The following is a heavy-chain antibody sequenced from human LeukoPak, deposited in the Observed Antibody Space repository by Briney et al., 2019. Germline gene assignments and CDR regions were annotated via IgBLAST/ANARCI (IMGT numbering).Heavy chain of an antibody. J-gene: IGHJ4*02. V-gene: IGHV4-34*01. D-gene: IGHD5-18*01. CDR1: GGSFSGYY. CDR2: INHSGST. Sequence: PSETLSLTCAVYGGSFSGYYWSWIRQPPGKGLEWIGEINHSGSTNYNPSLKSRVTISVDTSKNQFSLKLSSVTAADTAVYYCARGRGHSYGYSDYWGQGTLVTVSS. CDR3: ARGRGHSYGYSDY.